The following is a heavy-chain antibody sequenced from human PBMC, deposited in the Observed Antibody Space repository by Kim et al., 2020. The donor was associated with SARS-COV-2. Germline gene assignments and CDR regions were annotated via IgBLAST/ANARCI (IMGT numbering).Heavy chain of an antibody. Sequence: ASVKVSCKASGYTFSNYYMQWVRQAPGQGLEWMGIINPSGGSTSYAQKFQGRVTMTRDTSTSTVYMELSSLRSEDTAVYYCARERRLDYDILTGFTKGGDYYCGMDVWGQGTTVTVSS. CDR1: GYTFSNYY. V-gene: IGHV1-46*01. D-gene: IGHD3-9*01. CDR3: ARERRLDYDILTGFTKGGDYYCGMDV. J-gene: IGHJ6*02. CDR2: INPSGGST.